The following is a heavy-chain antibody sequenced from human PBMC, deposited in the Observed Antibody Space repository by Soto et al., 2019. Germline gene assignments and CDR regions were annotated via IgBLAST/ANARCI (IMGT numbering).Heavy chain of an antibody. J-gene: IGHJ4*02. CDR2: INAGNGNT. V-gene: IGHV1-3*01. CDR1: GYTFTSYA. Sequence: QVQLVQSGAEVKKPGASVKVSCKASGYTFTSYAMHWVRQAPGQRLEWMGWINAGNGNTKYSQKLQGRVTITRDTSASTAYMGLSSLRSEDTAVYYCARSSGYYYVDYWGQGTLVTVSS. D-gene: IGHD3-22*01. CDR3: ARSSGYYYVDY.